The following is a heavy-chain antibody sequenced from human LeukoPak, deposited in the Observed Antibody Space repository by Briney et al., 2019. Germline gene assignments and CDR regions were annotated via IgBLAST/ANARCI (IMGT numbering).Heavy chain of an antibody. J-gene: IGHJ4*02. D-gene: IGHD1-26*01. Sequence: GGSLRLSCAASGFTFSSYAMHWVRQAPGKGLEWVAVISYDGSNKCYADSVKGRFTISRDNSKNTLYLQMNSLRAEDTAVYYCARVESIVGAAFDYWGQGTLVTVSS. CDR3: ARVESIVGAAFDY. CDR2: ISYDGSNK. V-gene: IGHV3-30*04. CDR1: GFTFSSYA.